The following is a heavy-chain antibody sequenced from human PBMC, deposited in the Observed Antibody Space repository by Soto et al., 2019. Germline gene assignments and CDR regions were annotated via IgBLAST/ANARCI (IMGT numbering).Heavy chain of an antibody. CDR2: PYHSGST. V-gene: IGHV4-30-2*01. D-gene: IGHD1-1*01. J-gene: IGHJ5*02. CDR3: ARDQLEGNWFDP. CDR1: GGSISSGGYS. Sequence: QLQLQESGSGLVRPSQTLSLTCAVSGGSISSGGYSWNWIRQPPGKGLEWVGYPYHSGSTLYNPSLKSRVPISEYKSKNQFSLKLSSVTAADTAVYYCARDQLEGNWFDPWGQGTLVTVSS.